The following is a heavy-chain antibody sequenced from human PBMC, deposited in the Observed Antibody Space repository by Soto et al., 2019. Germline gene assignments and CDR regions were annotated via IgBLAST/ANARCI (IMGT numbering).Heavy chain of an antibody. CDR3: AKEHYDFWSGYHHYGMDV. J-gene: IGHJ6*02. CDR1: GFTFSSYG. V-gene: IGHV3-30*18. Sequence: GGSLRLSCAASGFTFSSYGMHWVRQAPGKGLEWVAVISYDGSNKYYADSVKGRFTISRDNSKNTLYLQMNSLRAEDTAVYYCAKEHYDFWSGYHHYGMDVWGQGTTDTVSS. D-gene: IGHD3-3*01. CDR2: ISYDGSNK.